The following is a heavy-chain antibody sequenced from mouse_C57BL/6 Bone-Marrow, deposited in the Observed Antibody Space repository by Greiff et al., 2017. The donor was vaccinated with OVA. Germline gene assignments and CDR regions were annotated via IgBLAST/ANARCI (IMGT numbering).Heavy chain of an antibody. CDR1: GFTFTDYY. D-gene: IGHD1-1*01. Sequence: DVQLQESGPVLAKPGPSVKISCKASGFTFTDYYMHWVKQSHGKSLEWIGLVYPYNGGTSYNQKFKGKATLTVDTSSSTAYMELNSLTAEDSAVYYCARGDIGYGSREEGGYYFDYWGQGTTLTVSS. CDR3: ARGDIGYGSREEGGYYFDY. CDR2: VYPYNGGT. V-gene: IGHV1-36*01. J-gene: IGHJ2*01.